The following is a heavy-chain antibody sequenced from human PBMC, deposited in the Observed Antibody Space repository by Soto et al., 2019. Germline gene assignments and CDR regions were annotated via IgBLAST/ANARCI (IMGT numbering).Heavy chain of an antibody. Sequence: GGSLRLSCAASGFPFSNAWMSLVRQSPGKGLEWVGRIKSKTDGGTTDYAAPVKGRFTISRDDSKNTLYLQMNSLKTEETAVYYCTTDYDDSSGTYHYGMDVWGQGTTFTVSS. CDR2: IKSKTDGGTT. V-gene: IGHV3-15*01. J-gene: IGHJ6*02. CDR1: GFPFSNAW. D-gene: IGHD3-22*01. CDR3: TTDYDDSSGTYHYGMDV.